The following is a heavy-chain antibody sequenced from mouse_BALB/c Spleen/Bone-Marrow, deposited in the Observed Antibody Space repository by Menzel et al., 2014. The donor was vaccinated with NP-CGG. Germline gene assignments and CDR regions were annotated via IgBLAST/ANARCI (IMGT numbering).Heavy chain of an antibody. Sequence: EVKLVESGGDLVKPGGSLKLSCAASGFTFSGYAMSWVRQTPEKRLEWVASISNGGSTYYPESVKGRFTISRDNARNILYLQMTSLRAEDTAMYYCTRGRRDYGWYFDVWGAGTTVTVSS. CDR1: GFTFSGYA. D-gene: IGHD2-4*01. CDR2: ISNGGST. CDR3: TRGRRDYGWYFDV. V-gene: IGHV5-6-5*01. J-gene: IGHJ1*01.